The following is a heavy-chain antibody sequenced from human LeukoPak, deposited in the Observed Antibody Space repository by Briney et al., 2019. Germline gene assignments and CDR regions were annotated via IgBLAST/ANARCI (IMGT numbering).Heavy chain of an antibody. CDR1: GFTFSSYA. CDR3: AKEGQGRAAAAGPFDY. CDR2: ISGSGGTT. Sequence: GGSLRLSCAASGFTFSSYAMSWVRQAPGKGLEWVSAISGSGGTTYYADSVKGRFTIYRGNSKNTLYLQMNSLRVEDTAVYYCAKEGQGRAAAAGPFDYWGQGILVTVSS. D-gene: IGHD6-13*01. J-gene: IGHJ4*02. V-gene: IGHV3-23*01.